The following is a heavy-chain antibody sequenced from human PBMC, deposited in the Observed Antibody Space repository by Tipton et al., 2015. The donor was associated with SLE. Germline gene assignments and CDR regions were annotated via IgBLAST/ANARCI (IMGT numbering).Heavy chain of an antibody. Sequence: GLVKPSETLSLTCTVSGGSISSYYWSWIRQPAGKGLEWIGRIYTSGSTNYNPSLKSRVTMLVDTSKNQFSLRVTSVTAADTAVYYCAREVITITDSDAFDIWGQGTMVTVSS. D-gene: IGHD2-21*01. CDR2: IYTSGST. CDR1: GGSISSYY. V-gene: IGHV4-4*07. J-gene: IGHJ3*02. CDR3: AREVITITDSDAFDI.